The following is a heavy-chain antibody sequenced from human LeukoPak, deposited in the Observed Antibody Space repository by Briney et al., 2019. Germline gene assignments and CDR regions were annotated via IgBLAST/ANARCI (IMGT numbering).Heavy chain of an antibody. CDR3: ARDRKLLWFGESDDAFDI. J-gene: IGHJ3*02. V-gene: IGHV1-2*02. CDR2: INPNSGGT. Sequence: ASVKVSCKASGYTFTGYYMHWVRQAPGQGLEWMGWINPNSGGTNYAQKFQGRVTMTRDTSISTAYMELSRLRSDDTAVYYCARDRKLLWFGESDDAFDIWGQGTMVTVSS. CDR1: GYTFTGYY. D-gene: IGHD3-10*01.